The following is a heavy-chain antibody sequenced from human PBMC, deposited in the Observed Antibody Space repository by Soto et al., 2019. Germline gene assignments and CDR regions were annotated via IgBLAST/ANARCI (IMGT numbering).Heavy chain of an antibody. Sequence: ASVKVSCKASGGTFSSYSISWVRQAPGQGLEWMGGIIPIFGTANYAQKFQGRVTITADESTSTAYMELSSLRSEDTAVYYCARVSGATVTTQLYYYYGMDVWGQGTTVTVS. CDR2: IIPIFGTA. J-gene: IGHJ6*02. D-gene: IGHD4-4*01. CDR3: ARVSGATVTTQLYYYYGMDV. V-gene: IGHV1-69*13. CDR1: GGTFSSYS.